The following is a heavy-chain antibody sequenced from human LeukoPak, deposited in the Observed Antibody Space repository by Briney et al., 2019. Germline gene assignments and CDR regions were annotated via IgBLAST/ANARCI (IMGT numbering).Heavy chain of an antibody. CDR3: AKDRNYACWFDP. Sequence: GGSLRLSCAASGFTFSSYWMSWVRQAPGKGLEWVANIKQDGSEKYYVDSVKGRFTISRDNSKNTLYLQMNSLRAEDTAVYYCAKDRNYACWFDPWGQGTLVTVSS. D-gene: IGHD4-11*01. V-gene: IGHV3-7*03. CDR2: IKQDGSEK. CDR1: GFTFSSYW. J-gene: IGHJ5*02.